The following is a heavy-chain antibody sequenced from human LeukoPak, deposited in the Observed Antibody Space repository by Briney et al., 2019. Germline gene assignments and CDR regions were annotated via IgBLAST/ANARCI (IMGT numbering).Heavy chain of an antibody. D-gene: IGHD1-26*01. CDR2: INHSGST. CDR1: GGSFSGYY. J-gene: IGHJ4*02. Sequence: PSETLSLTCAVYGGSFSGYYWSWIRQPPGKGLEWIGEINHSGSTNYNPSLKSRVTMSVDTSKNQFSLRLNSVTAADTAMYYCAKSGGYGLIDYWGQGTLVTVSS. CDR3: AKSGGYGLIDY. V-gene: IGHV4-34*01.